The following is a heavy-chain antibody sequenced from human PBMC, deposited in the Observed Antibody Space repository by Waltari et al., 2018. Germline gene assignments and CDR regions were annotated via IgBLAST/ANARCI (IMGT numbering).Heavy chain of an antibody. V-gene: IGHV4-31*03. CDR2: IYYSGGS. D-gene: IGHD2-21*01. Sequence: QVQLQESGPGLVKPSQTLSLTCTVSGGSISSGGYYWSWIRQHPGQGLEWIGYIYYSGGSYDNPGLKRRVTISVDTARNLFSLKMSSVTAAVTAVYYCARGNRAYCGGDCYFLIGFDYWGQGTLVTVSS. CDR1: GGSISSGGYY. J-gene: IGHJ4*02. CDR3: ARGNRAYCGGDCYFLIGFDY.